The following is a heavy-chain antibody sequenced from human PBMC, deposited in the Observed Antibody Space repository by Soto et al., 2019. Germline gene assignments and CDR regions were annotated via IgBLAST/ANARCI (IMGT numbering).Heavy chain of an antibody. CDR1: GFTLSNIG. CDR2: ISAGGNTK. J-gene: IGHJ4*02. CDR3: AKESGGERYAAYFDL. V-gene: IGHV3-30*18. D-gene: IGHD2-21*01. Sequence: QVQLVESGGGVVQPGTSLRLACAASGFTLSNIGMQWVRQAPGKGLEWVAVISAGGNTKYYADSVKGRFTISRDNSKNTLFLQMNSPRTDDTAVYYCAKESGGERYAAYFDLWGQGTLVTVSA.